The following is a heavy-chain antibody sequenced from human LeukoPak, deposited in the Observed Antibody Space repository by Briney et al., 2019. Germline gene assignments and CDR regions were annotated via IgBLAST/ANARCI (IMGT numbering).Heavy chain of an antibody. CDR1: GGSFSGYY. J-gene: IGHJ4*02. D-gene: IGHD3-10*01. V-gene: IGHV4-34*01. Sequence: SETLSLTCAVYGGSFSGYYWSWNRQPPGKGLEWIGEINHSGSTNYNPSLKSRVTISVDTSKNQFSLKLSSVTAADTAVYYCARVYGSGSYTPARLDYWGQGTLVTVSS. CDR3: ARVYGSGSYTPARLDY. CDR2: INHSGST.